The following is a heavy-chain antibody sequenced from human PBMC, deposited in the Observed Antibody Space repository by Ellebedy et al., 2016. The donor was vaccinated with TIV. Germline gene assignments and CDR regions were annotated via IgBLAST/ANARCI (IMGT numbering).Heavy chain of an antibody. D-gene: IGHD3-10*01. CDR1: GDSFTAHY. CDR3: ARVSGALAPPPLEY. J-gene: IGHJ4*02. CDR2: VNPATGGT. V-gene: IGHV1-2*02. Sequence: ASVKVSXXTSGDSFTAHYMHWVRLAPGQGLEWMGRVNPATGGTDYAQNLQGRVTMTTDTSASTAYLDLRSLTSDDTAVYYCARVSGALAPPPLEYWGQGTLVTVSS.